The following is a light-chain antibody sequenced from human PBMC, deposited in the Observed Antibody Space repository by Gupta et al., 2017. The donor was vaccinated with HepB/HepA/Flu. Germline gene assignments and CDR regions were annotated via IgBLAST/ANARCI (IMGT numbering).Light chain of an antibody. V-gene: IGKV1-9*01. CDR2: AAS. CDR3: QQLNSYPNT. J-gene: IGKJ4*01. CDR1: QGISSY. Sequence: DIQLTQSPSFLSASVGDRVTITCRASQGISSYLAWYQQKPGKAPKLLIYAASTLQSGVPSRFSGSGSGTEFTLTISSLQPEDFATYYCQQLNSYPNTFGGGTKLEIK.